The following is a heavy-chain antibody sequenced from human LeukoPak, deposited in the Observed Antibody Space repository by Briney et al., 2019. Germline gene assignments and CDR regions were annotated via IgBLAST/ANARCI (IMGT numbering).Heavy chain of an antibody. J-gene: IGHJ4*02. Sequence: GGSLRLSCAASGSTFSRYWMHWVRQAPGKGLVWVSRVKSDGSDTIYADSVKGRFTISRDNAKNTLYLQMDSLRAEDTAVYYWKTGIGNYYYYWGQGTLVTVAS. CDR1: GSTFSRYW. CDR2: VKSDGSDT. D-gene: IGHD1-14*01. V-gene: IGHV3-74*01. CDR3: KTGIGNYYYY.